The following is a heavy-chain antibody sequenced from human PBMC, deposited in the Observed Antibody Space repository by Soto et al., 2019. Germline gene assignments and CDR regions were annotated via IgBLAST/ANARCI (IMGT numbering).Heavy chain of an antibody. CDR2: ISYDGSNK. J-gene: IGHJ4*02. Sequence: GGSLRLSCAASGFIFSNYAMHWVRRAPGKGLEWVGLISYDGSNKYYADSMKGRFTISRDNAKNTLFLEMNSLKTEDTAVYYCTADLPTPIPQVDHWGQGTLVTVSS. CDR3: TADLPTPIPQVDH. D-gene: IGHD2-21*01. V-gene: IGHV3-30*03. CDR1: GFIFSNYA.